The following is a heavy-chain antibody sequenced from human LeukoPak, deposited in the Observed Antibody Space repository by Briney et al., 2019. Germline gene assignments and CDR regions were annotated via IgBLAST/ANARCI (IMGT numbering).Heavy chain of an antibody. CDR2: INPNSGGT. Sequence: GASVKVSCKASGYTFTGYYMHWVRQAPGQGLEWMGRINPNSGGTNYAQKCQGRVTMTRDTSISTAYMELSRLRSDDTAVYYCARDGLNRGKYLYYYDSSGSYYYYYYMDVWGKGTRVTVSS. CDR3: ARDGLNRGKYLYYYDSSGSYYYYYYMDV. D-gene: IGHD3-22*01. V-gene: IGHV1-2*06. CDR1: GYTFTGYY. J-gene: IGHJ6*03.